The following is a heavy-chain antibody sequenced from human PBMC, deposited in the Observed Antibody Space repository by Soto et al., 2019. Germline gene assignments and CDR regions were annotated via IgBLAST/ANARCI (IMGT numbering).Heavy chain of an antibody. D-gene: IGHD6-13*01. V-gene: IGHV4-59*01. J-gene: IGHJ3*02. Sequence: SETLSLTCTVSGGSISSYYWSWIRQPPGKGLEWIGYIYYSGSTNYNPSLKSRVTISVDTSKNQFSLKLSSVTAADTAVYYCVRDGGAAAGDTSTDDAFDIWGQGTMVTVS. CDR1: GGSISSYY. CDR2: IYYSGST. CDR3: VRDGGAAAGDTSTDDAFDI.